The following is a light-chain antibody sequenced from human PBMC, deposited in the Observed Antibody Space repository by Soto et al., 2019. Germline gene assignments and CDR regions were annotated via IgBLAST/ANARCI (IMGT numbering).Light chain of an antibody. CDR1: QSVSSY. J-gene: IGKJ4*01. CDR3: QQRSNY. V-gene: IGKV3-11*01. CDR2: DAS. Sequence: EILLTQSPATLSLSPGERATLSCRASQSVSSYLAWYQQKPGQAPRLLIYDASNRATGIPARFSGSGSGTDFTLTISSLEPEDFAVYYCQQRSNYFGGGTKVEIK.